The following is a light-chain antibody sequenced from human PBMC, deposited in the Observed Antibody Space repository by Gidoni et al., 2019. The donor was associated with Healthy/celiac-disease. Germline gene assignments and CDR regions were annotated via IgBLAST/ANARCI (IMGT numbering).Light chain of an antibody. Sequence: DIQMTQSPSSLSASVVDRVTITRRASQRISSYLYWYQQKPGKAPKLLIYAASSLQSGVPSRFSGSGSGTDFTLTISSLQPEDFATYYCQQSYSTPPTFGQGTRLEIK. CDR3: QQSYSTPPT. CDR1: QRISSY. CDR2: AAS. J-gene: IGKJ5*01. V-gene: IGKV1-39*01.